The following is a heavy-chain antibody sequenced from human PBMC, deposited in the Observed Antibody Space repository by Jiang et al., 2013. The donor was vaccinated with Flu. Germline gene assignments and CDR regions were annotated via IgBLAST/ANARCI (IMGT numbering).Heavy chain of an antibody. Sequence: GLVKPSETLSLTCIVSGGSISGSHYWGWLRQPPGKGLEWIGSIYYSGSTYYNPSLKSRVTISVDTSKKQLSLNLTSVTTADTAVYYCARRASYSNAWAAIDYWGQGTLVTVSS. D-gene: IGHD6-19*01. CDR3: ARRASYSNAWAAIDY. CDR2: IYYSGST. CDR1: GGSISGSHY. J-gene: IGHJ4*02. V-gene: IGHV4-39*01.